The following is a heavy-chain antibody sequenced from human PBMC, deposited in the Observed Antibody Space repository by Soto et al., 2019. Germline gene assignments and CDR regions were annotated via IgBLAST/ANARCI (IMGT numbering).Heavy chain of an antibody. V-gene: IGHV1-18*01. Sequence: QVQLVQSGAEVTQPGASVKVSCKTSGYTFTEYGISWSRQAPGQGLEWMGWISPYNGKTNYIQEFQDRLTITTDTYSTAVYMDLRTLKSDDTAIYLCARADYGDTKIYSFDRWGQGTLVTVSS. CDR3: ARADYGDTKIYSFDR. CDR1: GYTFTEYG. D-gene: IGHD4-17*01. CDR2: ISPYNGKT. J-gene: IGHJ4*02.